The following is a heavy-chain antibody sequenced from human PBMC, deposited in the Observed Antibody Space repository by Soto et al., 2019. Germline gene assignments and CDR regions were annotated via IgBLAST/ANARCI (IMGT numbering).Heavy chain of an antibody. J-gene: IGHJ6*02. Sequence: SVKVSCKASGGTFSSYAISWVRQAPGQGLEWMGGIIPIFGTANYAQKFQGRVTITADESTSTAYMELSSLRSEDTAVYYCARDRMTAVAGATSDYYYYYGMDVWGQGTTVTVSS. D-gene: IGHD6-19*01. CDR2: IIPIFGTA. V-gene: IGHV1-69*13. CDR1: GGTFSSYA. CDR3: ARDRMTAVAGATSDYYYYYGMDV.